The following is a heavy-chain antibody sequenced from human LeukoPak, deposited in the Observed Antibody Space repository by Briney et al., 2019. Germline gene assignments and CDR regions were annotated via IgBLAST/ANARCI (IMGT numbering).Heavy chain of an antibody. Sequence: GGSLRLSCAASGFTFSSYSMNWVRQAPGKGLEWVSYISSSSTIYYADSVKGRFTISRDNAKNSLYLQMNSLRAEDTAVYYCARDYFPSMVRGVIIGYFDYWGQGTLVTVSS. CDR3: ARDYFPSMVRGVIIGYFDY. J-gene: IGHJ4*02. V-gene: IGHV3-48*01. D-gene: IGHD3-10*01. CDR2: ISSSSTI. CDR1: GFTFSSYS.